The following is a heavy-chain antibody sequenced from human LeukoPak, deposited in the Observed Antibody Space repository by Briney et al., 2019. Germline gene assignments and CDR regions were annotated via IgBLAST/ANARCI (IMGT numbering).Heavy chain of an antibody. CDR1: GYTFTSYG. J-gene: IGHJ4*02. CDR2: ISAYNGNT. D-gene: IGHD3-10*01. CDR3: ARDEDTMVRGVAPLDY. V-gene: IGHV1-18*01. Sequence: ASVKVSFTASGYTFTSYGISWVRQAPGQGLEWMGWISAYNGNTNYAQKLQGRVTMTTDTSTSTAYMELRSLRSDDTAVYYCARDEDTMVRGVAPLDYWGQGTLVTVSS.